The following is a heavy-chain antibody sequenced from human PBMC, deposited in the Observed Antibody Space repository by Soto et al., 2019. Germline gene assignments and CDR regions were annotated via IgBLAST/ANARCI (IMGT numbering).Heavy chain of an antibody. V-gene: IGHV3-53*01. CDR1: GLSVSNNH. D-gene: IGHD1-1*01. CDR2: IHGGGSA. J-gene: IGHJ4*02. Sequence: VQLVESGGGLIQPGGCLRLSCAASGLSVSNNHMTWVRQAPGKGLEWVSLIHGGGSAYYADSVKGRFTISRDNSKNTLYLQMDSLRAEDTAIYYCAGRLTTAASLDYWGQGTLVTVSS. CDR3: AGRLTTAASLDY.